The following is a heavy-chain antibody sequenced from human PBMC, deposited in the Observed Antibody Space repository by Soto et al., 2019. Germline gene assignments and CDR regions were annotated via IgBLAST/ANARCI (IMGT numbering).Heavy chain of an antibody. J-gene: IGHJ3*01. CDR1: GFSVSINY. CDR3: AGDSTDGDFVDAFDV. V-gene: IGHV3-66*01. D-gene: IGHD4-17*01. Sequence: ELQLVESGGGLVQPEGSLRLSCAASGFSVSINYVNWVRQAPGKGLEWVSVIYSGGTTHYADSVKGRFTISRDTSKNTLYLQMNSLRVEDTAVYYCAGDSTDGDFVDAFDVWGQGTMVTVSS. CDR2: IYSGGTT.